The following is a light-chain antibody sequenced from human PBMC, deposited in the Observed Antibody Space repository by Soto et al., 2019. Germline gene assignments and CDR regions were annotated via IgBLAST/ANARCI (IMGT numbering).Light chain of an antibody. Sequence: EIVLTQSPATLSLSPGERATLSCRASQSVSSSYLAWYQQKPGQAPRLLIYNASSRATGIPDRFSGSGSGTDFTLTISSLEPEDFAIYYCQQRSKMPLTFGHGTKVDIK. CDR1: QSVSSSY. CDR2: NAS. J-gene: IGKJ1*01. CDR3: QQRSKMPLT. V-gene: IGKV3D-20*02.